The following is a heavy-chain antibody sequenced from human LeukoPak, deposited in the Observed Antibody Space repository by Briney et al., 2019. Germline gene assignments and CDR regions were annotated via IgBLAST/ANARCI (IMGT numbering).Heavy chain of an antibody. J-gene: IGHJ1*01. D-gene: IGHD3-22*01. V-gene: IGHV3-23*01. CDR1: KFTFSGSA. CDR3: ATGMENYDGSGYYSYFQH. Sequence: GGSLRLSCAASKFTFSGSAMTWVRQAPGKGLEWVSAISGGGGSTFYTDSVKGRFTISRDNSKNTLYLQMNSLRAEDTAVYYCATGMENYDGSGYYSYFQHWGQGTLVTVSS. CDR2: ISGGGGST.